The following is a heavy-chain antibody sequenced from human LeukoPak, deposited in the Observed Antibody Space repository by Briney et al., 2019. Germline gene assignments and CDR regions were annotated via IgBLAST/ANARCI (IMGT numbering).Heavy chain of an antibody. Sequence: GGSLRLSCAASGFTFSNAWMSWVRQAPGKGLEWVSSISSSSSYIYYADSVKGRFTISRDNAKNSLYLQMNSLRAEDTAAYYCARDDDYGDSTLDYWGQGTLVTVSS. V-gene: IGHV3-21*01. D-gene: IGHD4-17*01. CDR3: ARDDDYGDSTLDY. CDR2: ISSSSSYI. CDR1: GFTFSNAW. J-gene: IGHJ4*02.